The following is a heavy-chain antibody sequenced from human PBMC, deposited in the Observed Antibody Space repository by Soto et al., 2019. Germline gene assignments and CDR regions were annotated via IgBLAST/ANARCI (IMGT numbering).Heavy chain of an antibody. CDR3: AREGVHNYTEYYFDY. Sequence: EVQLVESGGGLVNPGGSLRLSCAASGFTFSYYLLHWVRRAPGKGLEWVSSISGVRDYIRYADSVKGRFAISRDNAKTSLYLQMNSLTAEDTAVYYCAREGVHNYTEYYFDYWGQGTLVTVSS. CDR2: ISGVRDYI. CDR1: GFTFSYYL. D-gene: IGHD3-10*01. J-gene: IGHJ4*02. V-gene: IGHV3-21*06.